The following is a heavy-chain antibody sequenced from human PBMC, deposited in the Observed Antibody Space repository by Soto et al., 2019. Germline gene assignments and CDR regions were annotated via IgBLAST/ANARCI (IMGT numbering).Heavy chain of an antibody. CDR2: ISSSSSYI. D-gene: IGHD3-3*01. CDR3: AKSGHDFWSGYDLSGYYMDV. V-gene: IGHV3-21*01. J-gene: IGHJ6*03. CDR1: GFTFSSYS. Sequence: GGSLRLSCAASGFTFSSYSMNWVRQAPGKGLEWVSSISSSSSYIYYADSVKGRFTISRDNAKNSLYLQMNSLRAEDTAVYYCAKSGHDFWSGYDLSGYYMDVWGKGTTVTVSS.